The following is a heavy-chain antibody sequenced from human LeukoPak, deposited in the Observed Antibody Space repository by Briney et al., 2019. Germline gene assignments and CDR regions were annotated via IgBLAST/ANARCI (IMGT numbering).Heavy chain of an antibody. CDR1: GGSISSYY. CDR2: IYYSGST. V-gene: IGHV4-59*01. Sequence: SETLSLTCTLSGGSISSYYWSWIRQPPGKGLEWIGYIYYSGSTNYNPSLKSRVTISVDTSKNQFSLKLSSVTAADTAVYYCARDDPSDAFDIWGQGTKVTVSS. CDR3: ARDDPSDAFDI. J-gene: IGHJ3*02.